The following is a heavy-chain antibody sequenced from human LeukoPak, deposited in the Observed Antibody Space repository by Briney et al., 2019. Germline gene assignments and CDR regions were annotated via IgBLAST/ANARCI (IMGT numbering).Heavy chain of an antibody. CDR3: AREHADFWSGYPDAFDI. Sequence: KPSETLSLTCTVSGGSISSYYWSWIRQPAGKGLEWIGRIYTSGSTNYNPSLKGRVTMSVDTSKNQFSLKLSSVTAADTAVYYCAREHADFWSGYPDAFDIWGQGTMVTVSS. CDR1: GGSISSYY. D-gene: IGHD3-3*01. V-gene: IGHV4-4*07. CDR2: IYTSGST. J-gene: IGHJ3*02.